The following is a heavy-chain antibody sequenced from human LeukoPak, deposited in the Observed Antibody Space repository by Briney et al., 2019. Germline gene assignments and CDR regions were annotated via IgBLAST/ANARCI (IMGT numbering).Heavy chain of an antibody. V-gene: IGHV1-69*05. Sequence: SVKVSCKASGGTFSSYAISWVRQAPGQGLEWMGGIIPIFGTANYAQKFQGRVTITTDESTSTAYMELSSLRSEDTAVYYCARGSVERWLQFGFSWFDPGGQGTLVTVSS. CDR2: IIPIFGTA. CDR3: ARGSVERWLQFGFSWFDP. J-gene: IGHJ5*02. CDR1: GGTFSSYA. D-gene: IGHD5-24*01.